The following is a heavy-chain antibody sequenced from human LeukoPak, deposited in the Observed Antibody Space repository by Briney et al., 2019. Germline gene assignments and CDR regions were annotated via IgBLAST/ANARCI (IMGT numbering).Heavy chain of an antibody. V-gene: IGHV5-51*01. CDR3: ARRGARGQSSSWYWDYYYYGMDV. Sequence: GESLKISCKGSGYSFTSYWIGWVRQMPGRGLEWVGIIYPGDSDTRYSPSFQGQVTISADKSISTAYLQWSSLKASDTAMYYCARRGARGQSSSWYWDYYYYGMDVWGQGTTVTVSS. CDR2: IYPGDSDT. D-gene: IGHD6-13*01. CDR1: GYSFTSYW. J-gene: IGHJ6*02.